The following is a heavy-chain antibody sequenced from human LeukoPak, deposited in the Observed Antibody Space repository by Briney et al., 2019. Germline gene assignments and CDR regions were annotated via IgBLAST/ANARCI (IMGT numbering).Heavy chain of an antibody. J-gene: IGHJ4*02. CDR2: IQQDGSEK. D-gene: IGHD4/OR15-4a*01. CDR1: GFTFSTYW. Sequence: GGSLRLSCAASGFTFSTYWMSWVRQAPGMGLEWVASIQQDGSEKKYVDSVKGRFTISRDNAKNSLYLQMNSLRAEDTAVYYCARRAGAYSHPYDYWGQGTLVTVSS. V-gene: IGHV3-7*03. CDR3: ARRAGAYSHPYDY.